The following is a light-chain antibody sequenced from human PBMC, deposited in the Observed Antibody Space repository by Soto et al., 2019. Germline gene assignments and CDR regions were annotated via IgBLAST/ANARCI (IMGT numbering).Light chain of an antibody. J-gene: IGKJ3*01. CDR1: QGISSY. Sequence: IKLTQSPSSLSASVGCRVTTTCRSSQGISSYLAWYQQKPGKAPKLLIYGASTLQSGVPSRFSATGSVTDFTLTISSLQPEDFATYYCQQLNNYPRTFGHGTKVDIK. V-gene: IGKV1-9*01. CDR2: GAS. CDR3: QQLNNYPRT.